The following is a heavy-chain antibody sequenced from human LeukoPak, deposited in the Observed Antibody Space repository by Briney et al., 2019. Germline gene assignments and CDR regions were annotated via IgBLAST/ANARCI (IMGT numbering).Heavy chain of an antibody. D-gene: IGHD2/OR15-2a*01. CDR1: GGTFSSYA. J-gene: IGHJ4*02. V-gene: IGHV1-69*13. CDR3: ARSPTYLFVPDY. CDR2: IIPIFGTA. Sequence: SVKVSCTASGGTFSSYAISWVRQAPGQGLEWMGGIIPIFGTANYAQKFQGRVTITADESTSTAYMELSSLRSEDTAVYYCARSPTYLFVPDYWGQGTLVTVSS.